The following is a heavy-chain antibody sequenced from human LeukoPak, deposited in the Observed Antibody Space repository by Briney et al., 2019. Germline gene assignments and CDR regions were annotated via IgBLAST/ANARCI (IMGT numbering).Heavy chain of an antibody. CDR3: ARDSGYDYGALWY. CDR2: IYYSGST. J-gene: IGHJ4*02. V-gene: IGHV4-59*01. Sequence: PSETLSLTCTVSGGSISSYYWSWIRQPPGKGLEWIGYIYYSGSTNYNPSLKSRVTISVDTSKNQFSLKLSSVTAADTAVYYCARDSGYDYGALWYWGRGTLVTVSS. D-gene: IGHD5-12*01. CDR1: GGSISSYY.